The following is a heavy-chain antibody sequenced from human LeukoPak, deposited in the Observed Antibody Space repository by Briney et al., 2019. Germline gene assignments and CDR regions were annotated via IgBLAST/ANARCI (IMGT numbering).Heavy chain of an antibody. CDR3: ARGVVAARFWFDP. D-gene: IGHD2-15*01. CDR1: GGSISSYY. Sequence: SETLSLTCTVSGGSISSYYWSWIRQPPGKGLEWIGYIYYSGSTNYNPSLKSRVTISVDTSKNQFSLKLSSVTAADTAAYYCARGVVAARFWFDPRGQGTLVTVSS. V-gene: IGHV4-59*01. J-gene: IGHJ5*02. CDR2: IYYSGST.